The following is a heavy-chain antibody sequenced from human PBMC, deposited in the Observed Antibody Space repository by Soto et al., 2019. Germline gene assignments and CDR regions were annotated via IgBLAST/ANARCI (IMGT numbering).Heavy chain of an antibody. CDR1: GYSFTSYY. CDR3: ARGGEGDYDAYYYYGMDV. CDR2: INPSGGST. D-gene: IGHD4-17*01. Sequence: ASVKVSCKASGYSFTSYYMHWGRQAPGQGLEWMGIINPSGGSTSYAQKFQGRVTMTRDTSTSTVYMELSSLRSEDTAVYYCARGGEGDYDAYYYYGMDVWGQGTTVTVSS. J-gene: IGHJ6*02. V-gene: IGHV1-46*01.